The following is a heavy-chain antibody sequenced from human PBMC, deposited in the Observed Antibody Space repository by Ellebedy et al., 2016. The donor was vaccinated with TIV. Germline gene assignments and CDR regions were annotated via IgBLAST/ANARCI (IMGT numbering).Heavy chain of an antibody. CDR3: ARRGPAFEI. J-gene: IGHJ6*02. D-gene: IGHD3-9*01. CDR1: GGSIVSSTYS. CDR2: IYFGGGI. Sequence: PGGSLRLSCSVSGGSIVSSTYSWGWIRQPPGKGLEWIGDIYFGGGINYNPSLKPRLTLSVDTSKNQFYLNLNSVTAADTAVYYCARRGPAFEIWGQGTTVTVSS. V-gene: IGHV4-39*01.